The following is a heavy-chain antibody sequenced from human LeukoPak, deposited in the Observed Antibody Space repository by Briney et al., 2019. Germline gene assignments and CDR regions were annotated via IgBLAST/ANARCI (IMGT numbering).Heavy chain of an antibody. J-gene: IGHJ5*02. CDR3: ARDPAAGTNWFDP. CDR2: ISAYNGNT. CDR1: GGTFTSYG. Sequence: ASVKVSCKASGGTFTSYGISWVRQAPGQGLEWMGWISAYNGNTNYAQKLQGRVTVTTDTSTSTAYMELRSLRSDDTAVYYCARDPAAGTNWFDPWGQGTLVTVSS. V-gene: IGHV1-18*01. D-gene: IGHD6-13*01.